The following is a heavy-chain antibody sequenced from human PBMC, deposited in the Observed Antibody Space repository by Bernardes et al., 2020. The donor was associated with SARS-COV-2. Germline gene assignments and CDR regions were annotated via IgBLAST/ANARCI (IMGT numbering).Heavy chain of an antibody. Sequence: SETLSLTCTVSGGSISSSSYYWGWIRQPPGKGLEWIGSIYYSGSTYYNPSLKSRVTISVDTSKNQFSLKLSSVTAADTAVYYCARGGVYCSSTSCYTYYDFWSGYWEATVDAFDIWGQGTMVTVSS. V-gene: IGHV4-39*01. CDR3: ARGGVYCSSTSCYTYYDFWSGYWEATVDAFDI. CDR1: GGSISSSSYY. J-gene: IGHJ3*02. CDR2: IYYSGST. D-gene: IGHD2-2*02.